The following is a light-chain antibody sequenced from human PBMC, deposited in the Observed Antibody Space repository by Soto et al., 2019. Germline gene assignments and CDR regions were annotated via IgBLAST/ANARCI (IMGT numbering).Light chain of an antibody. CDR3: QQRNNWPPVT. V-gene: IGKV3-11*01. J-gene: IGKJ4*01. CDR1: QSVSRH. CDR2: DAS. Sequence: EIVLTQSPATLSLSPGERATLSCRASQSVSRHLAWYQQKPGQAPRLLIYDASNRATGIQARFSGSGSGTDFTLTIRSLEPEDFAVYYCQQRNNWPPVTFGGGPKVEIK.